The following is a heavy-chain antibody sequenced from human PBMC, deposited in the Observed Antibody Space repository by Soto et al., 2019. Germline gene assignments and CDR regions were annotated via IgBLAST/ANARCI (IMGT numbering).Heavy chain of an antibody. D-gene: IGHD5-12*01. CDR3: ARVSVRWLQPRGWFDP. CDR1: GGSISSGGYY. V-gene: IGHV4-31*03. Sequence: QVQLQESGPGLVKPSQTLSLTCTVSGGSISSGGYYWSWIRQHPGKGLEWIGYIYYSGSTYYNPSLKSRVTISVDTSKNQFSLKLSSVTAADTAVYYCARVSVRWLQPRGWFDPWGQGTLVTVSS. J-gene: IGHJ5*02. CDR2: IYYSGST.